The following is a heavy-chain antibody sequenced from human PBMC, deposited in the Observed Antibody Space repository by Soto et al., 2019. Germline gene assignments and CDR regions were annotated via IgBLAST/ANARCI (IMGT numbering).Heavy chain of an antibody. D-gene: IGHD3-22*01. CDR1: GYTFTSYG. J-gene: IGHJ4*02. CDR2: ISAYNGNT. Sequence: ASVKVSCKASGYTFTSYGISWVRQAPGQGLEWMGWISAYNGNTNYAQKLQGRVTMTTDTSTSTAYMELRSLRSDDTAVYYCARVSVYYYDSSGYPDFDYWGQGTMVTVYS. V-gene: IGHV1-18*01. CDR3: ARVSVYYYDSSGYPDFDY.